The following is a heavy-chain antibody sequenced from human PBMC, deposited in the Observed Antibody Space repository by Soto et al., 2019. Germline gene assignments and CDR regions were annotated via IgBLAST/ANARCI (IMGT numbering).Heavy chain of an antibody. J-gene: IGHJ5*02. CDR1: GGSISSSNW. V-gene: IGHV4-4*02. Sequence: PSETLSLTCXVSGGSISSSNWWSWVRQPPGKGLEWIGEIYHSGSTNYNPSLKSRVTISVDKSKNQFSLKLSSVTAADTAVYYCARDTIAAAGTPTWGQGTLVTVSS. CDR2: IYHSGST. CDR3: ARDTIAAAGTPT. D-gene: IGHD6-13*01.